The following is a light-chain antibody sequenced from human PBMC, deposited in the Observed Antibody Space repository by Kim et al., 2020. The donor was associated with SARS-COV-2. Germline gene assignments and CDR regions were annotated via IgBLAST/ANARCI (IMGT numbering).Light chain of an antibody. V-gene: IGKV1-5*03. J-gene: IGKJ3*01. CDR2: RAS. CDR1: QTIINW. CDR3: QHCDGHVFT. Sequence: DVQLTQSPSTLSSSIGDRVTITCRANQTIINWLAWYQQKPGKAPKLLIYRASNLESGVPARFSGSGSGTEFTLTISSLQPDDFATYYCQHCDGHVFTFGPGTKVDIK.